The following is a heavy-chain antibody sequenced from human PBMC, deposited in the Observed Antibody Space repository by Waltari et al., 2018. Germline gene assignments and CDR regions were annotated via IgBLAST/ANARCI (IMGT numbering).Heavy chain of an antibody. D-gene: IGHD6-13*01. J-gene: IGHJ4*02. CDR1: GFTFSRYA. CDR2: ISGSGGST. CDR3: AKCLIAAAGMDFDY. Sequence: EVQLLASGGGLVQPGGSLRLSCAASGFTFSRYAMSWVRHAPGKGMEWVSAISGSGGSTYYADSVKGRFTISRDNSKNTLYLQMNSLRAEDTAVYYCAKCLIAAAGMDFDYWGQGTLVTVSS. V-gene: IGHV3-23*01.